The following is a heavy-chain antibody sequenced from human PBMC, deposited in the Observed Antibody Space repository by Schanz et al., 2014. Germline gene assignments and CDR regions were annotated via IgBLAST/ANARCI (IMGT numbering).Heavy chain of an antibody. CDR2: ISSTSSYI. D-gene: IGHD2-2*01. J-gene: IGHJ4*02. V-gene: IGHV3-21*04. CDR1: GFTFSNHA. CDR3: AKVAPAATYLDS. Sequence: EVHLLESGGGLVQPGGSLRLSCAASGFTFSNHALSWVRQAPGKGLEWVSSISSTSSYIFYADSVKGRFTISRDNAKNSLFLQMNSLSAEDTAVYYCAKVAPAATYLDSWGLGTLGTVSS.